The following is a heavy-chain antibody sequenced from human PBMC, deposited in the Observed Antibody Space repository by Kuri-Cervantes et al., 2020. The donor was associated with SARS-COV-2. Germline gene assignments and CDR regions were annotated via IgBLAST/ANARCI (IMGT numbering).Heavy chain of an antibody. D-gene: IGHD3-3*01. J-gene: IGHJ6*02. CDR3: AGETHYDFWSGYQYEYGMDV. CDR2: ISAYNGNT. Sequence: ASVKVSCKASGYTFSNYDISWVRQAPGQGLEWVGWISAYNGNTNYPQKLQGRVTMTTDTSTSTAYMDLRSLRSHDTAVYYCAGETHYDFWSGYQYEYGMDVWGQGATVTVSS. V-gene: IGHV1-18*01. CDR1: GYTFSNYD.